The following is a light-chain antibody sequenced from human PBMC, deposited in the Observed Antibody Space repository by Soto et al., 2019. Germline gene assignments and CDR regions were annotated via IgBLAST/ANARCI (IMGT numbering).Light chain of an antibody. CDR3: QQRNIWPPLFT. V-gene: IGKV3-11*01. CDR2: EAS. J-gene: IGKJ3*01. CDR1: QSVSTY. Sequence: EIVLTQSPATLSLSPGERATLSCRASQSVSTYLAWYQQKPGHAPRLLIYEASNRATGIPARFSGSGSGTDFTLTISILEPEDFAVYYCQQRNIWPPLFTFGPGTKVDVK.